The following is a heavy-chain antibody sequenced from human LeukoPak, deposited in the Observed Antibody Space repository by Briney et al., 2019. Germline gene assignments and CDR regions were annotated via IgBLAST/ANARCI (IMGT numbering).Heavy chain of an antibody. CDR3: ARRIRWLMVDY. V-gene: IGHV4-4*02. CDR2: IYHSGST. D-gene: IGHD2-8*01. Sequence: SGTLSLTCAVSGGSISNSNWWSWVRQPPGKGLEWIGEIYHSGSTNYNPSLKSRVTISVDTSKNQFSLKLSSVTAADTAVYYCARRIRWLMVDYWGQGTLVTVSS. J-gene: IGHJ4*02. CDR1: GGSISNSNW.